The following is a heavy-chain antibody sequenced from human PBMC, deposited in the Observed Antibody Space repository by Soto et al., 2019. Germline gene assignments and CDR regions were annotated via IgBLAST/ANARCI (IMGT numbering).Heavy chain of an antibody. D-gene: IGHD2-21*01. Sequence: PSETLSLTCTVSGSSINSSGYYWGWIRQPPGKGLEWIGSMFYGVSTYYNPSLKSRVTGSVDTSKNQFSLNLRSVTAADTAVYYCARRPSRHFVDYWGQGTLVTVSS. CDR3: ARRPSRHFVDY. CDR1: GSSINSSGYY. CDR2: MFYGVST. V-gene: IGHV4-39*01. J-gene: IGHJ4*02.